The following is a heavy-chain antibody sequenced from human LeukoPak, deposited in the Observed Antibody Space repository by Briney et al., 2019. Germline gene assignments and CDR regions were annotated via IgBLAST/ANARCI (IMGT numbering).Heavy chain of an antibody. CDR1: GFTFSNFA. D-gene: IGHD3-10*01. CDR2: ICDNGGRT. V-gene: IGHV3-23*01. CDR3: AKGDGSGGSYWGHLEY. J-gene: IGHJ4*02. Sequence: GGSLRLSCTASGFTFSNFAMTWVRQVPGKGLEWVSGICDNGGRTYYGDSAKGRFTISRDNSKNTLFLQMNSLGPEDTAVYYCAKGDGSGGSYWGHLEYWGQGTLVTVSS.